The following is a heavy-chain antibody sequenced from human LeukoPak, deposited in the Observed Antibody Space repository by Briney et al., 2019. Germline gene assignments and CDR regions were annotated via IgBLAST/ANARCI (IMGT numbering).Heavy chain of an antibody. CDR1: GFTFSSYS. CDR3: ARDPASGWYPP. J-gene: IGHJ5*02. D-gene: IGHD6-19*01. V-gene: IGHV3-21*01. CDR2: ISSSSSYI. Sequence: GGSLRLYCAASGFTFSSYSMNWVRQAPGKGLEWVSSISSSSSYIYYADSVKGRFTISRDNAKNSLYLQMNSLRAEDTAVYYCARDPASGWYPPWGQGTLVTVSS.